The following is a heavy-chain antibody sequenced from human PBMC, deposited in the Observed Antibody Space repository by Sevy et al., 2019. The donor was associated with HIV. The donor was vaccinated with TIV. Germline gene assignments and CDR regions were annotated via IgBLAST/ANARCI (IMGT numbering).Heavy chain of an antibody. CDR2: ISAYNGNT. J-gene: IGHJ4*02. V-gene: IGHV1-18*01. CDR3: ARDSGYSGSYGGY. D-gene: IGHD1-26*01. Sequence: ASVKVSCKASGDTFTRHYMHWVRQAPGQGLEWMGWISAYNGNTNYAQKLQGRVTMTTDTSTSTAYMELRSLRSDDTAVYYCARDSGYSGSYGGYWGQGTLVTVSS. CDR1: GDTFTRHY.